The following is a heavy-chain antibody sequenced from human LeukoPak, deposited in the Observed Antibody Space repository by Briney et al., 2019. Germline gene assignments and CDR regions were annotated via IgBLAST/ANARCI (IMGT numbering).Heavy chain of an antibody. V-gene: IGHV4-61*02. J-gene: IGHJ3*02. CDR1: GGSISSGSYY. Sequence: SQTLSLTCTVSGGSISSGSYYWNWIRQPAGKGLEWIGRIYTSGSTNYNPSLKSRVTISIDSSKNQFALKLKSVTAADTAVYYCARDSGSSVFSAFDIWGQGTMVTVSS. D-gene: IGHD5-12*01. CDR3: ARDSGSSVFSAFDI. CDR2: IYTSGST.